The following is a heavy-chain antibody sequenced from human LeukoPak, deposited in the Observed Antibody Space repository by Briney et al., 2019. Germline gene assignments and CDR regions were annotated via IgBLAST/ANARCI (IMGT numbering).Heavy chain of an antibody. Sequence: SETLSLTCAVYGGSFSGYYWRWIRQPPGKGLEWIGEMNNSGRKNYNPSLKSPVTISVDTSKNQFSLKLSSVTAADTAVYYCARGSSSWYYFDYWGQGTLVTVSS. V-gene: IGHV4-34*01. J-gene: IGHJ4*02. CDR2: MNNSGRK. CDR3: ARGSSSWYYFDY. D-gene: IGHD6-13*01. CDR1: GGSFSGYY.